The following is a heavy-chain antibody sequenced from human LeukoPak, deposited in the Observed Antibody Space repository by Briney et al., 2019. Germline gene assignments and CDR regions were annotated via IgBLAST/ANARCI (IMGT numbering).Heavy chain of an antibody. CDR3: ARDLGLYDYGGNIDY. J-gene: IGHJ4*02. Sequence: GGSLRLSCAASGSTFSNYWMTWVRQAAGKGPEWVSYISGSSRTMYYADSVKGRFTISRDNAKNSLHLQMNSLRAEDTAVYYCARDLGLYDYGGNIDYWGQGTLVTVSS. D-gene: IGHD4-23*01. CDR2: ISGSSRTM. V-gene: IGHV3-48*04. CDR1: GSTFSNYW.